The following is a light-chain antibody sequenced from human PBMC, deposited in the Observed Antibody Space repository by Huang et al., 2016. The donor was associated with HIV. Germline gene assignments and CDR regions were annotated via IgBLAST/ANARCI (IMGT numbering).Light chain of an antibody. CDR1: QSVSNN. CDR3: QQYNNWPPWT. V-gene: IGKV3-15*01. Sequence: EIVMTQSPVTLSGAPGERANLSCKASQSVSNNLAWYQQKPGQAPRRLISGASTRCTGIPARCSGSGSGTEFSLTINSLESGDFAVYYCQQYNNWPPWTFGQGTKVEIK. J-gene: IGKJ1*01. CDR2: GAS.